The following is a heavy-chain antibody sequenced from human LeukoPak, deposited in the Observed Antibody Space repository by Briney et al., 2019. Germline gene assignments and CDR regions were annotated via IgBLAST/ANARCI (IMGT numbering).Heavy chain of an antibody. CDR2: ISSSGSTI. CDR3: ARGAYCGGDCYSLTDYGMDV. CDR1: GFTFSDYY. Sequence: GGSLRLSCAASGFTFSDYYMSWIRQAPGKGLEWVSYISSSGSTIYYADSVKGRFTISRDNAKNSLYLQMNSLRAEDTAVYYCARGAYCGGDCYSLTDYGMDVWGQGTTVTVSS. V-gene: IGHV3-11*01. D-gene: IGHD2-21*02. J-gene: IGHJ6*02.